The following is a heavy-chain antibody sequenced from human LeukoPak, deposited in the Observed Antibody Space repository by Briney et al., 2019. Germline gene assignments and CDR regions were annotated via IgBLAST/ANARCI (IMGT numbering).Heavy chain of an antibody. CDR1: GFTFSNYW. CDR3: ARHFPSYGKADLDY. Sequence: TGGSLRLPCAASGFTFSNYWMTWVRQAPGKGLEWVANIKEDGSEKYYVDSVKGRFTISRDNVKNSLNLQMNSLRVEDTAVYYCARHFPSYGKADLDYWGQGALVTVSS. J-gene: IGHJ4*02. V-gene: IGHV3-7*01. D-gene: IGHD3-3*02. CDR2: IKEDGSEK.